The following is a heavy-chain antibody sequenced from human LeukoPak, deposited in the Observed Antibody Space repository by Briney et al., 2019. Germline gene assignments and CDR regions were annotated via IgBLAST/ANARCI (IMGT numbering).Heavy chain of an antibody. CDR2: ISSSSSTI. Sequence: GGSLRLSCAASGFTFSSYSMNWVRQAPGKGLEWVSYISSSSSTIYYADSVKGRFTISRDNAKNSLYLRMNSLRAEDTAVYYCARDIRRSFDYWGQGTLVTVSS. V-gene: IGHV3-48*01. CDR3: ARDIRRSFDY. D-gene: IGHD2-21*01. J-gene: IGHJ4*02. CDR1: GFTFSSYS.